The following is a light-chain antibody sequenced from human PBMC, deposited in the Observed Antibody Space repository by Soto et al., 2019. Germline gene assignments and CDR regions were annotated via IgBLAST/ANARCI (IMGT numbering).Light chain of an antibody. Sequence: EIVMTQSPATLSVSPGERATFSCRASQSVSSNLAWYQQKPGQAPRLLIYGASIRATGIPARFSGSGSGTDFTLTITRLEPEDAGVYYCMQALQTPRTFGQGTKVDIK. V-gene: IGKV3-15*01. CDR3: MQALQTPRT. CDR2: GAS. CDR1: QSVSSN. J-gene: IGKJ1*01.